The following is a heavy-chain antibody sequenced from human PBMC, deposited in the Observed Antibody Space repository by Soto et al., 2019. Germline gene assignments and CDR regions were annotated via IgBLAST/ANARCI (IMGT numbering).Heavy chain of an antibody. CDR3: ARDRVLLGATPHWFDP. V-gene: IGHV1-69*01. Sequence: QVQLVQSGAEVRKPGSSVKVSCKASGGTFSSYIISWVRQAPGQGLEWMGEIIPIFGTTNYAQKFQGRVTVTADESTRTAYMELSSLRSEDTAVYYCARDRVLLGATPHWFDPWGQGTLVTVSS. D-gene: IGHD2-2*01. CDR2: IIPIFGTT. J-gene: IGHJ5*02. CDR1: GGTFSSYI.